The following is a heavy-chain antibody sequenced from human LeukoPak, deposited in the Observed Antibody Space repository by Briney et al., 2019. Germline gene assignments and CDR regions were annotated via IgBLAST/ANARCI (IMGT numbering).Heavy chain of an antibody. Sequence: GRSLRLSCAASAFTFSSNGMDWVPQGPGKGLEWVAVIWNDGSNKYYTDPVKGRFTISRDNCKNRLYLQMNRVRPEDTAVYYCARDEKAPVRYDILTGRDYWGQGTLVTVSS. J-gene: IGHJ4*02. D-gene: IGHD3-9*01. V-gene: IGHV3-33*01. CDR2: IWNDGSNK. CDR1: AFTFSSNG. CDR3: ARDEKAPVRYDILTGRDY.